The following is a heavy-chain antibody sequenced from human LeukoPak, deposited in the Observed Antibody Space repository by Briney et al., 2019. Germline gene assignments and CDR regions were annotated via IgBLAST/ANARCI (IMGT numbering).Heavy chain of an antibody. CDR3: ARVGDYSYGND. V-gene: IGHV4-59*01. CDR1: GGSISSYY. CDR2: IYYSGST. Sequence: PSETLSLTCTVSGGSISSYYWSWIRQPPGKGLEWIGYIYYSGSTNYNPSLKSRVTISVDTSKNQFSLKLSSVTAADTAVYYCARVGDYSYGNDWGQGTLVTVSS. J-gene: IGHJ4*02. D-gene: IGHD5-18*01.